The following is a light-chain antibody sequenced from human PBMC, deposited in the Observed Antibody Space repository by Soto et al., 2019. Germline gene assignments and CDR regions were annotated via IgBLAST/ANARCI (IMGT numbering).Light chain of an antibody. J-gene: IGKJ5*01. CDR2: SAS. Sequence: DIQMTQSPSSLSASVGDRVTITCRASQDISVYLAWYQQKPGKVPKLLIYSASTLQSGVPSRFSSSGSGTAFTLTISSLQPEDVATCACQKCNTAPLTCGQGTRLEIK. V-gene: IGKV1-27*01. CDR1: QDISVY. CDR3: QKCNTAPLT.